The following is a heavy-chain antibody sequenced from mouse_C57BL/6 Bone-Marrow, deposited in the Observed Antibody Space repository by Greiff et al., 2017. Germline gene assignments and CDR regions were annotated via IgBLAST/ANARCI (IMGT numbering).Heavy chain of an antibody. J-gene: IGHJ2*01. V-gene: IGHV1-5*01. CDR1: GYTFTSYW. Sequence: EVQLQQSGTVLARPGASVKMSCKTSGYTFTSYWMHWVKQRPGQGQEWIGAIYPGNSDTSYNQKFKGKAKLTAVTSASTACMELSSLTNEDSAVYYCTRRGVTTVVADDYWGQGTTRTVSS. D-gene: IGHD1-1*01. CDR3: TRRGVTTVVADDY. CDR2: IYPGNSDT.